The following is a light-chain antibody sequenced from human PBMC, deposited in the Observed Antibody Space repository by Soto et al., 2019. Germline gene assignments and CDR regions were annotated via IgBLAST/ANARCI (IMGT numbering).Light chain of an antibody. CDR1: QSISSSF. CDR3: QQYDTSPT. Sequence: EIVLTQSPGTLSLSPGERATLSCRASQSISSSFLAWYQQNPGQAPRLLIYGASSRATGIPDRFSGSGSGTYFPLTISRLEPEDFAVYYCQQYDTSPTFGPGTKVDIK. CDR2: GAS. V-gene: IGKV3-20*01. J-gene: IGKJ3*01.